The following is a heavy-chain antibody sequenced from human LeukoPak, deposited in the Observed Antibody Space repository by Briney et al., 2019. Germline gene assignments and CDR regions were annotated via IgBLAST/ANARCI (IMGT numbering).Heavy chain of an antibody. D-gene: IGHD3-10*01. V-gene: IGHV1-18*01. CDR3: ARDPGSGSATEEVDP. CDR2: ISAYNGNT. J-gene: IGHJ5*02. Sequence: GASVKVSCKASGYTFTSYGISWVRQAPGQGLEWMGWISAYNGNTNYAQKLQGRVTMTTDTSTSTAYMELRSLRSDDTAVYYCARDPGSGSATEEVDPWGQGTLVTVSS. CDR1: GYTFTSYG.